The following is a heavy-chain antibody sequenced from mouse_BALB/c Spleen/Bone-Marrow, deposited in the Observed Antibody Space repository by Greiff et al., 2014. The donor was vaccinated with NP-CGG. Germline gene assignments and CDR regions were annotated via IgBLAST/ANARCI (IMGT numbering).Heavy chain of an antibody. CDR2: IRTKADDHAT. CDR1: GFAFSDTW. Sequence: EVQVVESGGGLVQPGGSMKLSCAASGFAFSDTWLDWVRQSPEKGPEWVAEIRTKADDHATYYAESVKGRFTISRDDSISSVYLQMNSLRAEDTGIYYCTPHPFDYWGQGTTLTVSS. CDR3: TPHPFDY. J-gene: IGHJ2*01. V-gene: IGHV6-6*01.